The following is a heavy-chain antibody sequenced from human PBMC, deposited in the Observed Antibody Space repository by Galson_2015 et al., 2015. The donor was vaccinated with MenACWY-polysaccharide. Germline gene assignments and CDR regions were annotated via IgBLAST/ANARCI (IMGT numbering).Heavy chain of an antibody. V-gene: IGHV3-23*01. Sequence: FLRISCAASEFSFSSYPMSWVRQAPGKGLEWVSIISKSGDRTNYADSVKGRFTISRDNSKNTLYLQMNSLRAEDTAVYYCAKMYGALPAGPNLWGQGTLVTVSS. D-gene: IGHD4-17*01. CDR2: ISKSGDRT. J-gene: IGHJ1*01. CDR3: AKMYGALPAGPNL. CDR1: EFSFSSYP.